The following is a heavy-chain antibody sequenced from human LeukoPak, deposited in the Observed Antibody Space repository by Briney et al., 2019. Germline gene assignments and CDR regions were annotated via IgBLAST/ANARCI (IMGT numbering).Heavy chain of an antibody. V-gene: IGHV4-39*07. J-gene: IGHJ5*02. CDR1: GVSISSGHYY. CDR3: ARHTIDTTLGGVPDYFDA. Sequence: SETLSLTCTVSGVSISSGHYYWAWIRQPPERGLECIASVLYSGSTYYDPSFNGRVTLSVDTSKNQFSLRLSSVTAADTAIYYCARHTIDTTLGGVPDYFDAWGQGTPVTVSS. D-gene: IGHD3-16*01. CDR2: VLYSGST.